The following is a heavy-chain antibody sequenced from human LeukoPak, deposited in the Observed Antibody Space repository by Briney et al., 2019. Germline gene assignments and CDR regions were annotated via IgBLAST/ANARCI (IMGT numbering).Heavy chain of an antibody. CDR2: IYNSGST. CDR3: AREGQDHYDSSGHRNWFDP. CDR1: GGSISSYY. D-gene: IGHD3-22*01. V-gene: IGHV4-59*12. J-gene: IGHJ5*02. Sequence: SETLSLTCTVSGGSISSYYWSWIRQPPGKGLEWMGYIYNSGSTNYNPSLNSRVIMSIDTSNNQFSLKMSSVTAADTAVYYCAREGQDHYDSSGHRNWFDPWGQGTLVTVSS.